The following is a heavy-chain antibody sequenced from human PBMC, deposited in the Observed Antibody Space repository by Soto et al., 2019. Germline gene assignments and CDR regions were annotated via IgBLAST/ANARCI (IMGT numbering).Heavy chain of an antibody. Sequence: QVQLQQWGAGLLKPSETLSLNCAVTGGSLSGYYWSWIRQPPGKGLEWIGEVKDGGHTNYSPSLRGXVTXSXATSNNQSSLRLNSVTAADTGVYYCARGQEGVVATHWDQGSLVTVSS. CDR2: VKDGGHT. CDR1: GGSLSGYY. V-gene: IGHV4-34*01. D-gene: IGHD5-12*01. CDR3: ARGQEGVVATH. J-gene: IGHJ4*02.